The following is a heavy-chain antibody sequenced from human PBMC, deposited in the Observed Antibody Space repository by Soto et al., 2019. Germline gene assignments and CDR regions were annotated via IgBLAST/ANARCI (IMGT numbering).Heavy chain of an antibody. CDR2: IYYNGST. V-gene: IGHV4-31*03. CDR1: GGSISSGGYY. D-gene: IGHD2-2*01. Sequence: QVQLQESGPGLVKPSQTLSLTCTVSGGSISSGGYYWSWIRQHPGKGLEGIGYIYYNGSTYYNPSLKSRVTISVDTSKNQFSLKLSSVTAADTAVYYCARDKGRYCSSTSCTNWFDPWGQGTLVTVSS. J-gene: IGHJ5*02. CDR3: ARDKGRYCSSTSCTNWFDP.